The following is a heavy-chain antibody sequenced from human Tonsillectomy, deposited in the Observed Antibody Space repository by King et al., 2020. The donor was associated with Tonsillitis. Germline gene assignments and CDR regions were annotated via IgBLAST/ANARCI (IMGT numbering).Heavy chain of an antibody. V-gene: IGHV3-23*01. CDR3: AKDPKWNNPN. D-gene: IGHD1-1*01. J-gene: IGHJ4*02. CDR2: IGPSGDST. CDR1: GFTFNTYT. Sequence: VQLLESVGALVQPGGSLRLSCAASGFTFNTYTMIWVRQAPGKGLEFVSSIGPSGDSTYADSVKGRFTGSMDNSKTTLYLQMNSLRAEDTAIYYCAKDPKWNNPNWGQGTLVTVSS.